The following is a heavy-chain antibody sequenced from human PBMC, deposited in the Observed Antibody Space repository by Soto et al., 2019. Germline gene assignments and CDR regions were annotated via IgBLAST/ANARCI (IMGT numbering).Heavy chain of an antibody. CDR1: GYILTKLS. Sequence: QVQLVQSGAEVKKPGASVNVSCKVSGYILTKLSMHWVRQAPGKGLEWMGGFDPEDGEKVYAQKFQGRVTMTEDRSTDSAFLELSNLISEDTAVYYCATSSPANYYYGVDVWGQGTTVTVS. CDR2: FDPEDGEK. D-gene: IGHD2-2*01. J-gene: IGHJ6*02. CDR3: ATSSPANYYYGVDV. V-gene: IGHV1-24*01.